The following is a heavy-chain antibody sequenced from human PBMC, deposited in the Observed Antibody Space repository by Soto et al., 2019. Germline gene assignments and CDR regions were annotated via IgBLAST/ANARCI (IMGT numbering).Heavy chain of an antibody. J-gene: IGHJ4*02. CDR3: ARTRWFGELLRPLHY. Sequence: SVQVSCKASSGAFSRYAISWVRQAPGQGLEWMAGIIPICGTANYTQEFQGRVKITADESTRTAYMELSSLRSEGTALYYCARTRWFGELLRPLHYWGQGTLVTVSS. D-gene: IGHD3-10*01. CDR1: SGAFSRYA. CDR2: IIPICGTA. V-gene: IGHV1-69*13.